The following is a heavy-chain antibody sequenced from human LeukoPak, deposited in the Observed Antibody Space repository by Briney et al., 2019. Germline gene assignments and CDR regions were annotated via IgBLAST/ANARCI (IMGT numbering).Heavy chain of an antibody. Sequence: SLTLSLTCTVSGGSISSGSYYWSWIRQPAGNGLEGIGRIYTSGSTNYNPSLKRRVTMSVATSKNQFSLTLSSVTAADTAVYYCARIVVGRGDDAFDIWGQGTMVTVSS. CDR2: IYTSGST. J-gene: IGHJ3*02. CDR3: ARIVVGRGDDAFDI. V-gene: IGHV4-61*02. D-gene: IGHD3-22*01. CDR1: GGSISSGSYY.